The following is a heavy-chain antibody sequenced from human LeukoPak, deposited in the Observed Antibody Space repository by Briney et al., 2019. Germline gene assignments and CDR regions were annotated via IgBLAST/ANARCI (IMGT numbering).Heavy chain of an antibody. Sequence: SETLSLTCTVSGDSISSTNYYWGWIRQPPGKGLEWIGSIYYSGSTYYNPSLKSRVTMSVDTSKNQFSLKLSSVTAADTAVYYCARDLGTGIIAAAGTLGWFDPWGQGTLVTVSS. D-gene: IGHD6-13*01. V-gene: IGHV4-39*07. J-gene: IGHJ5*02. CDR2: IYYSGST. CDR3: ARDLGTGIIAAAGTLGWFDP. CDR1: GDSISSTNYY.